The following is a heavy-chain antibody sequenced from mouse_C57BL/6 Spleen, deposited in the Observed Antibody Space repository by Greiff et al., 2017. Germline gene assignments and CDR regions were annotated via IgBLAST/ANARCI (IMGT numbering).Heavy chain of an antibody. CDR1: GYTFTSYW. V-gene: IGHV1-72*01. CDR3: ARSDPYSV. D-gene: IGHD2-10*01. CDR2: IDPNSGGT. J-gene: IGHJ1*03. Sequence: QVQLQQPGAELVKPGASVKLSCKASGYTFTSYWMHWVKQRPGRGLEWIRRIDPNSGGTKYKEKIKGKATLTVDKPSSTAYMQLSSLTSEDSAVYYCARSDPYSVWGTGTTVTVSS.